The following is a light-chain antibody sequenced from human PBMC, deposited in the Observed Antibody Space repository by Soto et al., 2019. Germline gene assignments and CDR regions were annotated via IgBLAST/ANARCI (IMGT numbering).Light chain of an antibody. J-gene: IGKJ1*01. CDR1: QSISSY. CDR2: RAS. V-gene: IGKV1-39*01. CDR3: QQSYTSPPWT. Sequence: DTQLTQSPSSLSASVGARVTISCRASQSISSYLNWYQQNPGTAPRLLIYRASSVKTGVPPRFSGSGSGRDFTLTISSLRPEDIATYFCQQSYTSPPWTFGQGTKVDNK.